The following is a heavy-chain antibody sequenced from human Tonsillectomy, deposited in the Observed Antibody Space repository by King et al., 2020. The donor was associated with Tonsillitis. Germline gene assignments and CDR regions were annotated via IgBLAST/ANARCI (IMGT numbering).Heavy chain of an antibody. CDR1: GFTFSTYT. D-gene: IGHD2-2*01. V-gene: IGHV3-21*06. J-gene: IGHJ6*03. CDR2: ISRSSSYI. CDR3: ARDPYCSSTTCYPFNYMDV. Sequence: VQLVESGGGLVKPGGSLRLSCATSGFTFSTYTMNWVRQAPGKGLEWVSSISRSSSYIYYADSVKGRFTISRDNAKNSLYLQMNSLRAEDTAVYYCARDPYCSSTTCYPFNYMDVWGIGTTVTVSS.